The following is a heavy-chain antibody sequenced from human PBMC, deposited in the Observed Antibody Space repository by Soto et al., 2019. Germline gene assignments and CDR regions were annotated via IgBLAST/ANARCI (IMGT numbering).Heavy chain of an antibody. Sequence: EVQLLESGGGLVQPGGSLRLSCAASGFTFSSYAMSWVRQAPGKGLEWVSSITSRGGSTYSADSVKGRFTISRDNSKDTLYLQMSSLRAEDTALYYCAKASSWYPYFDCWGQGTLVTVSS. CDR2: ITSRGGST. CDR3: AKASSWYPYFDC. V-gene: IGHV3-23*01. D-gene: IGHD6-13*01. CDR1: GFTFSSYA. J-gene: IGHJ4*02.